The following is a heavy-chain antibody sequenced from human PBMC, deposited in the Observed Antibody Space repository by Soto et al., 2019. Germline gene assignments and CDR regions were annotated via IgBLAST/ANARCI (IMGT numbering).Heavy chain of an antibody. J-gene: IGHJ4*02. CDR3: ARGGTPIDY. CDR1: GYTFTNFG. Sequence: QVQLVQSGAEVKKPGASVKVSCKASGYTFTNFGISWVRQAPGQGLEWMGWISAYNGNSNYARKFQGRGTMTTDTSTSTAFMEVRSLRFDDTAVYYCARGGTPIDYLGPGTPVTVSS. D-gene: IGHD3-16*01. CDR2: ISAYNGNS. V-gene: IGHV1-18*01.